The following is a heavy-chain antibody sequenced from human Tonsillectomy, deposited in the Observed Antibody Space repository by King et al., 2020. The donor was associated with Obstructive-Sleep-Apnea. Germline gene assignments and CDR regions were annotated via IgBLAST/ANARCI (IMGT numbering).Heavy chain of an antibody. Sequence: HLQESGPGLVKPSETLSLTCTVSGCSITTTNYYWGWGRQSPGMGLAWLGHFFYSGRPHYNPPLNIRVSTSADTSKNQFSLDLSSVTAADTAIYYCTRRLINYAIDSWGQGTLVTVSS. J-gene: IGHJ4*02. D-gene: IGHD4-11*01. CDR2: FFYSGRP. CDR3: TRRLINYAIDS. CDR1: GCSITTTNYY. V-gene: IGHV4-39*07.